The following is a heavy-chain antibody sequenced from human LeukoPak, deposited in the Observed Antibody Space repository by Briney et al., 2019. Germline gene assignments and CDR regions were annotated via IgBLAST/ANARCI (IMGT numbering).Heavy chain of an antibody. J-gene: IGHJ4*02. CDR2: VENKGTGYTT. V-gene: IGHV3-72*01. CDR3: TRASPSYKYYFDY. Sequence: GGSLRLSCAASGFTFSSYGMHWVRQAPGKGLEWVGRVENKGTGYTTEYAASVEGRFTISRDDSKTSLYLQMNNLKTEDTAVYYCTRASPSYKYYFDYWGQGTLVTVSS. D-gene: IGHD1-1*01. CDR1: GFTFSSYG.